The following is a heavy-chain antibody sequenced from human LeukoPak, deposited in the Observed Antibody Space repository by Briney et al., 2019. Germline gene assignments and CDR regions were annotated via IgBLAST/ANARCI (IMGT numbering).Heavy chain of an antibody. J-gene: IGHJ2*01. CDR1: GFTFSSYW. D-gene: IGHD4-11*01. CDR2: INTDGSST. Sequence: PGGSLRLSCAASGFTFSSYWMHWVRQAPGKGLVWVSRINTDGSSTSYADSAKGRFTISRDNAKNTLYLQMNSRRAEDTAVYYCARVGTVTTLGYFDLWGRGTLVTVSS. V-gene: IGHV3-74*01. CDR3: ARVGTVTTLGYFDL.